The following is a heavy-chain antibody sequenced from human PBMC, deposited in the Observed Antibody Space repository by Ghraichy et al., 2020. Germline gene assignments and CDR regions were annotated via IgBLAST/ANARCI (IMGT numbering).Heavy chain of an antibody. V-gene: IGHV4-30-4*01. CDR1: GGSISSGDYY. CDR3: ARDTVTKVGLWFDP. J-gene: IGHJ5*02. D-gene: IGHD4-11*01. CDR2: IYYSGST. Sequence: SQTLSLTCTVSGGSISSGDYYWSWIRQPPGKGLEWIGYIYYSGSTYYNPSLKSRVTISVDTSKNQFSLKLSSVTAADTAVYYCARDTVTKVGLWFDPWGQGTLVTVSS.